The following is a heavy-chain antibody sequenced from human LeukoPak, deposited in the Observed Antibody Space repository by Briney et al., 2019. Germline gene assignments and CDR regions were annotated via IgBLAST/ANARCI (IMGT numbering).Heavy chain of an antibody. CDR1: GFTFSGSA. D-gene: IGHD6-6*01. CDR2: IRSKANSYAT. V-gene: IGHV3-73*01. J-gene: IGHJ4*02. CDR3: TSWDLTAARQGY. Sequence: PGGSLRLSCAASGFTFSGSAMHWVRQASGKGLGWVGRIRSKANSYATAYAASVKGRFTISRDDSKNTAYLQMNSLKTEDTAVYYCTSWDLTAARQGYWGQGTLVTVSS.